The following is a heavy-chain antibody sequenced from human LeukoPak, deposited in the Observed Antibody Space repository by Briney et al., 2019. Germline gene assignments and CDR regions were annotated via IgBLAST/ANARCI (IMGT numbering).Heavy chain of an antibody. V-gene: IGHV4-38-2*01. D-gene: IGHD3-16*01. CDR2: IYHSGSP. CDR1: GYSISSGYY. Sequence: SETLSLTCAVSGYSISSGYYGGWIRQPPGKGLGGIGSIYHSGSPYCHPSLKRRVTISVDTSKNQFSLKLSSVTAADTAVYYCARLRGGLYYYYYMDVWGKGTTVTVSS. J-gene: IGHJ6*03. CDR3: ARLRGGLYYYYYMDV.